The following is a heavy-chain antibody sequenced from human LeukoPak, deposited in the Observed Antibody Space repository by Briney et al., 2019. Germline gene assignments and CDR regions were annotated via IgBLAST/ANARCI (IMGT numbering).Heavy chain of an antibody. CDR1: GFTFSSYA. D-gene: IGHD2-2*01. Sequence: GGSLRLSCAASGFTFSSYAMSWVRQAPGKGLEWVSALSGSGGSTYYADSVKGRFTISRDNSKNTLYLQMNSLRAEDTAVYYCAKDRGNIVVVPAAMVFDYWGQGTLVTVSS. J-gene: IGHJ4*02. CDR2: LSGSGGST. CDR3: AKDRGNIVVVPAAMVFDY. V-gene: IGHV3-23*01.